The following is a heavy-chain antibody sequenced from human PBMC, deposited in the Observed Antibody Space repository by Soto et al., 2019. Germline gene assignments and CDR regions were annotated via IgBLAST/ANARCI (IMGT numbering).Heavy chain of an antibody. CDR3: AKGGAMRAVRPNYFDY. CDR1: GFTFSSYA. D-gene: IGHD1-26*01. J-gene: IGHJ4*02. V-gene: IGHV3-23*01. CDR2: ISGSGGSK. Sequence: EVQLLESGGGLVQPGGSLRLSCAASGFTFSSYAMSWVRQAPGKGLEWVSAISGSGGSKYYADSVKGRFTISRDNSKTTLHLQMNSLKADDTAVYYCAKGGAMRAVRPNYFDYWGQGTLVTVSS.